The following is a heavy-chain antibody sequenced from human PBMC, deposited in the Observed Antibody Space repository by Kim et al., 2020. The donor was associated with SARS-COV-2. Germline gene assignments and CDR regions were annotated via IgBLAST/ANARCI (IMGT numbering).Heavy chain of an antibody. D-gene: IGHD6-13*01. CDR2: IIPILGIA. J-gene: IGHJ4*02. V-gene: IGHV1-69*04. Sequence: SVKVSCKASGGTFNSYAISWVRQAPGQGLEWMGRIIPILGIANYAQKFQGRVTITADKSTSTAYMELSSLRSEDTAVYYCASRSSWDDYWGQGTLVTVSS. CDR3: ASRSSWDDY. CDR1: GGTFNSYA.